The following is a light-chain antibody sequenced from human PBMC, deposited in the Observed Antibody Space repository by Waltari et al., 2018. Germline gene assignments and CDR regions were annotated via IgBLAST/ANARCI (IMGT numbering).Light chain of an antibody. CDR3: CSAADNNVF. CDR2: KDS. CDR1: MLAKTY. J-gene: IGLJ2*01. Sequence: SYELTQPSSVSVSPGQTARITCSGDMLAKTYARWFQQKPGQAPILIIHKDSERPSGISERFPGSSSGTTVTLGISGAQPEDEADYYCCSAADNNVFFGGGTKLTVL. V-gene: IGLV3-27*01.